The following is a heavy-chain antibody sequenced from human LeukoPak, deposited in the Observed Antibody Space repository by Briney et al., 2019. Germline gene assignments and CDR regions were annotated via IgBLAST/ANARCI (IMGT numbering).Heavy chain of an antibody. J-gene: IGHJ5*02. CDR2: INSDGSST. CDR3: VRDRLSEGFDP. D-gene: IGHD3-3*01. V-gene: IGHV3-74*01. CDR1: GFTFSSYW. Sequence: PGGSLRLSCAASGFTFSSYWMHWVRQAPGKGLVWVSRINSDGSSTSYADSVKGRFTISRDNAKNTLFLQMSSLRAEDTAVYYCVRDRLSEGFDPWGQGTLVTVSS.